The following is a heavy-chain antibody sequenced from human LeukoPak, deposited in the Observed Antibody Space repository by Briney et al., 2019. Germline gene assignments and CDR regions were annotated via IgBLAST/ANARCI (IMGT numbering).Heavy chain of an antibody. V-gene: IGHV1-69*13. CDR2: IIPIFGTA. CDR3: ARDGLYGDYLDY. J-gene: IGHJ4*02. CDR1: GGTFSSYA. Sequence: ASVKVSCKASGGTFSSYAISWARQAPGQGLEWMGGIIPIFGTANYAQKFQGRVTITADESTSTAYMELSSLRSEDTAVYYCARDGLYGDYLDYWGQGTLVTVSS. D-gene: IGHD4-17*01.